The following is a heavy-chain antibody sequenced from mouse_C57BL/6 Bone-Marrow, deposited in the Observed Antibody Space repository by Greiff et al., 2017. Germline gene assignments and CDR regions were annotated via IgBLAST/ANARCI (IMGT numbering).Heavy chain of an antibody. V-gene: IGHV1-82*01. J-gene: IGHJ2*01. D-gene: IGHD1-1*01. Sequence: QVQLKESGPELVKPGASVKISCKASGYAFSSSWMNWVKQRPGKGLEWIGRIYPGDGDTNYNGKFKGKATLTADKSSSTAYMQLGSLTSEDSAVYFCARGAYYGSSYFDYWGQGTTLTVSS. CDR1: GYAFSSSW. CDR3: ARGAYYGSSYFDY. CDR2: IYPGDGDT.